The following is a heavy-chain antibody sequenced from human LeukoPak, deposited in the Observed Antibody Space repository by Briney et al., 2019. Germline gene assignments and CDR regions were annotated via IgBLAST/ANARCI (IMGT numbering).Heavy chain of an antibody. CDR2: SSAYNGNT. V-gene: IGHV1-18*01. Sequence: ASVKVSCKASGYTFTSFGISWVRQAPGQGLEWMGWSSAYNGNTNYAQKLQGRVTMTTDTSTSTAYMELRSLRSDDTAVYYCARGGYNGGDIVVVPAAIDYWGQGTLVTVSS. CDR3: ARGGYNGGDIVVVPAAIDY. D-gene: IGHD2-2*01. CDR1: GYTFTSFG. J-gene: IGHJ4*02.